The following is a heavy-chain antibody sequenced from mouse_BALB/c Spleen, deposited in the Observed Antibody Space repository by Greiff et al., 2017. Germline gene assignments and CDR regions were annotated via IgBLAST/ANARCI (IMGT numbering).Heavy chain of an antibody. CDR2: ISSGGST. CDR1: GFTFSSYA. CDR3: ASWGYYGSRDFDY. V-gene: IGHV5-6-5*01. Sequence: EVKVVESGGGLVKPGGSLKLSCAASGFTFSSYAMSWVRQTPEKRLEWVASISSGGSTYYPDSVKGRFTISRDNARNILYLQMSSLRSEDTAMYYCASWGYYGSRDFDYWGQGTTLTVSS. J-gene: IGHJ2*01. D-gene: IGHD1-1*01.